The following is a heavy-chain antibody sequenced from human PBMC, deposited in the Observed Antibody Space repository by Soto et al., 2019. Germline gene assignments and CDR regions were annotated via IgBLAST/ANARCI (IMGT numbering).Heavy chain of an antibody. D-gene: IGHD2-21*01. CDR1: GYSFTTYW. CDR3: ARSLAGNSLAPFDF. Sequence: TGESLKISCQASGYSFTTYWIAWVRQTPGRGLEWMGIIYPGDSEIKYSPSFDGQVTFSVDKSTSTAYLQWIGLKTSDTGMYFCARSLAGNSLAPFDFWGQGSLVTVSS. J-gene: IGHJ4*02. V-gene: IGHV5-51*01. CDR2: IYPGDSEI.